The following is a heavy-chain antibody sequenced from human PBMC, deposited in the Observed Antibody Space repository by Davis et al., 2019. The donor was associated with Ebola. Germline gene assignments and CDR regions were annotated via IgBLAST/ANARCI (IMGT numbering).Heavy chain of an antibody. CDR2: ISGSGGST. Sequence: GESLKIPRAAPGFRFSNYWMSLVRQAPGKGLEWVSAISGSGGSTFYADSVKGRFTISRDNSKNTLYLQMNSLRGEDKAVYYCAKDRSQWELLYAFDIWGQGTMVTVSS. V-gene: IGHV3-23*01. J-gene: IGHJ3*02. CDR1: GFRFSNYW. CDR3: AKDRSQWELLYAFDI. D-gene: IGHD1-26*01.